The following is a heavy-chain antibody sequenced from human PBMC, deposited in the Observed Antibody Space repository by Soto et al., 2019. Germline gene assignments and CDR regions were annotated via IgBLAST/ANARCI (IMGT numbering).Heavy chain of an antibody. J-gene: IGHJ6*02. CDR1: GFTFSSYG. CDR3: ARDRRLGYGSGRQRQQAYYYGMDV. CDR2: IWYDGSNK. Sequence: QVQLVESGGGVVQPGRSLRLSCAASGFTFSSYGMHWVRQAPGKGLEWVAVIWYDGSNKYYADSVKGRFTISRDNSKNSLDLQMNSVRAEDTAVYYCARDRRLGYGSGRQRQQAYYYGMDVWGQGTTVTVSS. V-gene: IGHV3-33*01. D-gene: IGHD3-10*01.